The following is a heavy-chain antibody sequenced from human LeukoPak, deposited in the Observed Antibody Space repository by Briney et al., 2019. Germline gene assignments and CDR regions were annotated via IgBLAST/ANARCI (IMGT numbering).Heavy chain of an antibody. Sequence: GGALRLSLAASGFILSRYLMQWVGPAPGKGLVWVSRMDGDGSSTNYADSVKGQFTISRDNAKNTLYLQMNSLRAEDTAVYYCARGYSGYFYYWGQGTLVTVSS. D-gene: IGHD5-12*01. CDR3: ARGYSGYFYY. J-gene: IGHJ4*02. CDR1: GFILSRYL. V-gene: IGHV3-74*01. CDR2: MDGDGSST.